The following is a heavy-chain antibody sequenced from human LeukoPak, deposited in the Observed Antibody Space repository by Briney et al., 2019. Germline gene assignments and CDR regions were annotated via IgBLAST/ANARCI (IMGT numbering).Heavy chain of an antibody. CDR3: ARGVIGATYDYFDY. J-gene: IGHJ4*02. CDR1: GGSISSYY. V-gene: IGHV4-59*01. Sequence: PSETPSLTCTVSGGSISSYYWSWIRQPPGKGLEWIGYIYYSGSTKYNPSLKSRVTISVDTSKNQFSLKLSSVTAADTAVYYCARGVIGATYDYFDYWGQGTLVTVSS. CDR2: IYYSGST. D-gene: IGHD1-26*01.